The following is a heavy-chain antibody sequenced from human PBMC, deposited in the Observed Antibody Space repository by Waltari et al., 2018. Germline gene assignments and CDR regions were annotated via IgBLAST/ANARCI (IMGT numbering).Heavy chain of an antibody. V-gene: IGHV3-23*05. CDR1: GFVFGRFA. Sequence: EVKLLESGGDLGQIGGSLRLSCAASGFVFGRFAMSWVRQAPGKGLECVATIELDGSDSYYSDSVKGRFTISRDNSKNTLHLQMSSLRAEDTALYFCVKRQGPRITNWYFDFWGRGTPVSVS. D-gene: IGHD3-3*01. J-gene: IGHJ2*01. CDR3: VKRQGPRITNWYFDF. CDR2: IELDGSDS.